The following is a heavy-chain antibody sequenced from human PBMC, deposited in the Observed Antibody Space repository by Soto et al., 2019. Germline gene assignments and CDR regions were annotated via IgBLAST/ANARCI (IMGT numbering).Heavy chain of an antibody. J-gene: IGHJ6*02. D-gene: IGHD3-3*01. V-gene: IGHV3-30-3*01. Sequence: QVQLVESGGGVVQPGRSLRLSCAASGFTFSSYTIHWVRQAPGKGLEWVALILYDGGNKYYADSVKGRFTISRDNSKNTLYLQMNSLRAEDTAVYYCAKEKAIFGVVTVYGMDVWGQGTTVTVSS. CDR3: AKEKAIFGVVTVYGMDV. CDR1: GFTFSSYT. CDR2: ILYDGGNK.